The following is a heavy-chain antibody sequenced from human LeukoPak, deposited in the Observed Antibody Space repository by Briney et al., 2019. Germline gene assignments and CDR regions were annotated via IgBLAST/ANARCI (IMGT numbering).Heavy chain of an antibody. CDR2: ISGSDAGT. Sequence: GSLSLSCAASGFPFNNYAMSWVCQAPGKGLEWVSAISGSDAGTYYADSVKGRFTISRDNSKNTLYLQMDSLRAEDAAVYYCAKAPLGRCTGVICYYFDYWGQGTLVTVSS. CDR1: GFPFNNYA. J-gene: IGHJ4*02. D-gene: IGHD2-15*01. CDR3: AKAPLGRCTGVICYYFDY. V-gene: IGHV3-23*01.